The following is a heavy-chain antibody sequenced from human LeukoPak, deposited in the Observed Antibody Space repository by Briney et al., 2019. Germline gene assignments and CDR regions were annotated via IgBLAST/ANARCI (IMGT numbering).Heavy chain of an antibody. CDR2: IVVGSGNT. D-gene: IGHD1-26*01. CDR1: GFTFTSSA. CDR3: AADGSYPTPFDY. V-gene: IGHV1-58*01. Sequence: ASVKVSCTASGFTFTSSAVQWVRQARGQRLEWIGWIVVGSGNTNYAQKFQERVTITRDMSTSTAYMELSSLRSEDTAVYYCAADGSYPTPFDYWGQGTLVTVSS. J-gene: IGHJ4*02.